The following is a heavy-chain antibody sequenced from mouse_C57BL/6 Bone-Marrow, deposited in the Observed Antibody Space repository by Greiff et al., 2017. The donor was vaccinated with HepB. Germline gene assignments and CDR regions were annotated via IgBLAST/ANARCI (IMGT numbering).Heavy chain of an antibody. J-gene: IGHJ1*03. D-gene: IGHD1-1*01. CDR3: APLITTVVGGGYFDV. Sequence: VKLMESGAELARPGASVKMSCKASGYTFTSYTMHWVKQRPGQGLEWIGYINPSSGYTKYNQKFKDKATLTADKSSSTAYMQLSSLTSEDSAVYYYAPLITTVVGGGYFDVWGTGTTVTVSS. V-gene: IGHV1-4*01. CDR1: GYTFTSYT. CDR2: INPSSGYT.